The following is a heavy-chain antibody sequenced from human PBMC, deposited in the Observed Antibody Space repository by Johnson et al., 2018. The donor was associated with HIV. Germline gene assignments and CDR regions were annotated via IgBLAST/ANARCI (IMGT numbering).Heavy chain of an antibody. V-gene: IGHV3-66*02. CDR1: GFTVSSNY. Sequence: VQLVESGGGLVQPGGSLTLSCAVSGFTVSSNYMSWVRQAPGKGLEWVSVIYSGGSTYYADPVKGRFTIPSDNSKNTLYLQMSGLRIEDTVVYYCARRSITSDGFDIWGQGTMVTVSS. CDR2: IYSGGST. J-gene: IGHJ3*02. CDR3: ARRSITSDGFDI. D-gene: IGHD2-2*01.